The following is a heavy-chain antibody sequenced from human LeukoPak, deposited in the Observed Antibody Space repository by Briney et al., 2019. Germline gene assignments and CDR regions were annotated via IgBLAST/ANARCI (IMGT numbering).Heavy chain of an antibody. CDR2: VDPEDGET. V-gene: IGHV1-69-2*01. J-gene: IGHJ3*02. Sequence: ASVKVSCKVSGYIFTDYYMHWVQQAPGKGLEWMGLVDPEDGETIYAEKSQGRVTITADTSTDTAYMELSSLRSEDTAVYYCATRDSSGTGGAFDIWGQGTMVTVSS. CDR3: ATRDSSGTGGAFDI. D-gene: IGHD3-22*01. CDR1: GYIFTDYY.